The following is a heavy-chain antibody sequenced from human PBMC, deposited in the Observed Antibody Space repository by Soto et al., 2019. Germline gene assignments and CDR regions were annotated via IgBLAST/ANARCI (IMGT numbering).Heavy chain of an antibody. V-gene: IGHV4-39*01. J-gene: IGHJ3*02. CDR1: VGSY. CDR2: IYYSGST. Sequence: SETLSLTCTVSVGSYCGWIRQPPGNWLEWIGSIYYSGSTYYNPSLKSRVNISVDTSKNQVSLNVSSVTAADTAVYYCASQQYYYDSSGYSASDAFDIWGQGTMVTVSS. D-gene: IGHD3-22*01. CDR3: ASQQYYYDSSGYSASDAFDI.